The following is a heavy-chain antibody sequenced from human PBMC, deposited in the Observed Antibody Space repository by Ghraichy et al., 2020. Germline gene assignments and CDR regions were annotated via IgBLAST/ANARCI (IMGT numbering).Heavy chain of an antibody. CDR2: LYYSGST. CDR1: GGSISSSSYY. J-gene: IGHJ4*02. Sequence: SETLSLTCTVSGGSISSSSYYWGWIRQPPGKGLEWIGSLYYSGSTYYNPSLKSRVTISVDTSKNQFSLKLSSVTAADTAVYFCARAVADEDYFDDWGQGTLVTVSS. CDR3: ARAVADEDYFDD. D-gene: IGHD6-19*01. V-gene: IGHV4-39*01.